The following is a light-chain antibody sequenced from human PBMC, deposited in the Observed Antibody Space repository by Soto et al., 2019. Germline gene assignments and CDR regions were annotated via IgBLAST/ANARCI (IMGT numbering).Light chain of an antibody. Sequence: QSVLTQPPSASGTPGQRVTIPCSGSSSNIGSNTVNWYQQLPGTAPKLLIYSNNQRPSGVPDRFSGSKSGTSASLAISGLQSEDEADYYCAAWDDSLNGSYVFGTGTKVPVL. V-gene: IGLV1-44*01. J-gene: IGLJ1*01. CDR3: AAWDDSLNGSYV. CDR1: SSNIGSNT. CDR2: SNN.